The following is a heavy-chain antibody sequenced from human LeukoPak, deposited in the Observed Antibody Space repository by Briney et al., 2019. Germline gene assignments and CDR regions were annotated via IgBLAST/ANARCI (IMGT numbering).Heavy chain of an antibody. CDR1: GYTFTSYG. CDR3: ASGLVRGVIITQYFDY. J-gene: IGHJ4*02. D-gene: IGHD3-10*01. V-gene: IGHV1-18*01. CDR2: ISAYNGNT. Sequence: ASVKVSCKASGYTFTSYGISWVRQAPGQGLEWMGWISAYNGNTNYAQKLQGRVTMTTDTSTSTAYMELRSLRSDDTAVHYCASGLVRGVIITQYFDYWGQGTLVTVSS.